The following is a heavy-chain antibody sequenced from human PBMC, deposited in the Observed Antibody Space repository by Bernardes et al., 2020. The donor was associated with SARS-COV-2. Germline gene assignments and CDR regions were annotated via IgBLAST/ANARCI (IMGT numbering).Heavy chain of an antibody. Sequence: ASVKVSCKTSGYTFTDYYIHWVRRAPGQGLEWVGWVNPKNGVTNYAQKFRRRVTMTRDTSISAAYMELTWLRSDDTAVYYCAKDRVEVPAAYFDYWGHGTLVTVSS. CDR1: GYTFTDYY. CDR2: VNPKNGVT. CDR3: AKDRVEVPAAYFDY. V-gene: IGHV1-2*02. D-gene: IGHD2-2*01. J-gene: IGHJ4*01.